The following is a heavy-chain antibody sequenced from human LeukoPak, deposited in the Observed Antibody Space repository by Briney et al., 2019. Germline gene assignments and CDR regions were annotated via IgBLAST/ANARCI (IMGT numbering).Heavy chain of an antibody. Sequence: ASVKVSCKASGYTFTSYGIIWVRQAPGQGLEWMGWISPYNGNTNYAQKLQGRVTMTTDTSTSTAYMELRSLRSDDTAVYYCARQQEYSTSSRAEKFFDYWGQGTLVTVS. V-gene: IGHV1-18*01. J-gene: IGHJ4*02. CDR1: GYTFTSYG. CDR3: ARQQEYSTSSRAEKFFDY. D-gene: IGHD6-6*01. CDR2: ISPYNGNT.